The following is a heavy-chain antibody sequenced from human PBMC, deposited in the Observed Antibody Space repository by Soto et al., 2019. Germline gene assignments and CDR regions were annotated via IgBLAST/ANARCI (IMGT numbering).Heavy chain of an antibody. CDR3: ARNKGYCSSISCYGMDV. V-gene: IGHV5-51*01. D-gene: IGHD2-2*01. CDR2: IYPGDSDT. J-gene: IGHJ6*02. Sequence: GESLKISCKGSGYSFSSYWIVWVRQMPGKGLEWMGTIYPGDSDTRYSPSCQGQVTISADKSISTAYLQWNSLKASDTAMYFCARNKGYCSSISCYGMDVWGQGAAVTVSS. CDR1: GYSFSSYW.